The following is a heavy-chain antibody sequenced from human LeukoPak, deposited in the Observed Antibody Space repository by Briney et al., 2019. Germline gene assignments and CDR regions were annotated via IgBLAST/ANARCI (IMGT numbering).Heavy chain of an antibody. CDR3: ARTTEGGYTYGYFFYYYMDV. Sequence: SETLSLTCTVSGGSISSYYWSWIRQPPGKGLEWIGYIYYSGSTNYNPSLKSRVTISVDTSKNQFSLKLTSVTAADTAVYYCARTTEGGYTYGYFFYYYMDVWGKGTTVTISS. D-gene: IGHD5-18*01. CDR1: GGSISSYY. J-gene: IGHJ6*03. CDR2: IYYSGST. V-gene: IGHV4-59*01.